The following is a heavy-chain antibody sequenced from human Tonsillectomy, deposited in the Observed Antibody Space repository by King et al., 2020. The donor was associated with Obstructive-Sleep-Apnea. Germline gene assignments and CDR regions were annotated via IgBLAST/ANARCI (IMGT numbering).Heavy chain of an antibody. Sequence: QLQESGPGLVKPSETLSLTCTVSGVSISSYSWSWIRQPPGKGLGWIGYIYYSGSTNYNPPLNSRVSISVDTSKNQFSLKLSSVTAADTAVYYCARISTRKSGFPLDYWGQGTLVTVSS. CDR3: ARISTRKSGFPLDY. CDR1: GVSISSYS. J-gene: IGHJ4*02. D-gene: IGHD3-22*01. CDR2: IYYSGST. V-gene: IGHV4-59*08.